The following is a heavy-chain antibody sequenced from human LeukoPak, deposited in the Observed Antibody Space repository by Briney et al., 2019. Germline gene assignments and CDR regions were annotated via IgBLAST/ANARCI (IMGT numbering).Heavy chain of an antibody. CDR2: ISSSSSSYI. CDR3: ARRGRSGGHYAY. Sequence: GGSLRLSCAASGFTFSSYSMNWVRQAPGKGLEWVSSISSSSSSYIYYADSVKGRFTISRDNAKNSLYLQMNSLRAEDTAVYYCARRGRSGGHYAYWGQGTLVTVSS. J-gene: IGHJ4*02. D-gene: IGHD6-19*01. V-gene: IGHV3-21*01. CDR1: GFTFSSYS.